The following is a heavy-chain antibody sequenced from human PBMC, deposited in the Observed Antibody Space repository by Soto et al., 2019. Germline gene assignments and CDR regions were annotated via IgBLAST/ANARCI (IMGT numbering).Heavy chain of an antibody. CDR2: ISTDRGDT. CDR1: GYSFTTHD. D-gene: IGHD2-15*01. J-gene: IGHJ4*02. CDR3: ARDDLNRGGKYFDY. V-gene: IGHV1-18*01. Sequence: ASVKVSCKASGYSFTTHDITWLRQAPGKGLEWVGGISTDRGDTIYPQNLQGRVTMTTDSSTSTVYMELKSLRSDDTAVYYCARDDLNRGGKYFDYWGQGTLVTVSS.